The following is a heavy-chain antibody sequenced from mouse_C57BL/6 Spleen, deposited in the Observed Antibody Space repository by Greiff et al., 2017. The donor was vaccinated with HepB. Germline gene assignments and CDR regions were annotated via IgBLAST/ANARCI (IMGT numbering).Heavy chain of an antibody. CDR3: ARGGSPGYFDV. Sequence: QVQLKQSGAELVKPGASVKLSCKASGYTFTSYWMQWVKQRPGQGLEWIGEIDPSDSYTNYNQKFKGKATLTVDTSSSTAYMQLSSLTSEDSAVYYCARGGSPGYFDVWGTGTTVTVSS. CDR1: GYTFTSYW. CDR2: IDPSDSYT. V-gene: IGHV1-50*01. J-gene: IGHJ1*03.